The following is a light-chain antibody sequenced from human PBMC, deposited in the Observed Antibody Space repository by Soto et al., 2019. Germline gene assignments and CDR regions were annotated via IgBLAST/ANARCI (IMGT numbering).Light chain of an antibody. CDR1: STDVGSHKL. J-gene: IGLJ1*01. Sequence: QSVLTHPASVSGSPGQSITISCTGTSTDVGSHKLVSWYQQYPGNAPKLIIFEAYKRPSGVSNRFSGSKSGSTASLTISGLQAEDEADYYCCSNAVGSTYVFGTGTKVTVL. CDR3: CSNAVGSTYV. CDR2: EAY. V-gene: IGLV2-23*01.